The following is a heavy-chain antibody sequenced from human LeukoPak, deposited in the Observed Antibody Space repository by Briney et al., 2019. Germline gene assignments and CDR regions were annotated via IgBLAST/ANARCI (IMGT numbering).Heavy chain of an antibody. CDR3: ARDTSGSQVITYLDY. CDR1: GFSFSSSS. V-gene: IGHV3-21*01. D-gene: IGHD3-10*01. CDR2: IDTTSAYI. Sequence: GGSLRLSCAASGFSFSSSSMSWVRLAPGKGLEWVSYIDTTSAYIFYADSVQGRFTLSRDNARNSLILQMNSLRAEDTAVYYCARDTSGSQVITYLDYWGQGILVTVAS. J-gene: IGHJ4*02.